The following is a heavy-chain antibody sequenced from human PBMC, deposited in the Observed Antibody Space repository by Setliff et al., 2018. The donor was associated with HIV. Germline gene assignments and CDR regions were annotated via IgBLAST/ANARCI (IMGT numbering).Heavy chain of an antibody. J-gene: IGHJ4*02. CDR1: GYTFSNYA. V-gene: IGHV1-3*04. CDR2: INTANANT. Sequence: ASVKVSCKSSGYTFSNYALHWVRQAPGQRLEWMGWINTANANTKYSQKFQGRVTITRDTSASTAYMELSSLRSEDTTVYFCARDMQDNNSFGPNSNLGYWGQGTQVTVS. D-gene: IGHD5-18*01. CDR3: ARDMQDNNSFGPNSNLGY.